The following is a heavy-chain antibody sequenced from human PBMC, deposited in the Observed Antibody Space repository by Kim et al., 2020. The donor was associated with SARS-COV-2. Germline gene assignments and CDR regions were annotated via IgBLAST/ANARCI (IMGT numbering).Heavy chain of an antibody. CDR3: AKDDTIVVVISGLFDY. J-gene: IGHJ4*02. Sequence: GGSLRLSCAASGFTFSSYGMHWVRQAPGKGLEWVAVISYDGSNKYYADSVKGRFTISRDNSKNTLYLQMNSLRAEDTAVYYCAKDDTIVVVISGLFDYWGQGTLVTVSS. D-gene: IGHD3-22*01. CDR1: GFTFSSYG. V-gene: IGHV3-30*18. CDR2: ISYDGSNK.